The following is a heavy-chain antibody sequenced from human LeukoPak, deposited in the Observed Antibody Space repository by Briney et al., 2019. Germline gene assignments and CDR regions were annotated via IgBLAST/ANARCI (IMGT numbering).Heavy chain of an antibody. CDR1: GYTFTGYY. Sequence: GASVNVSCKASGYTFTGYYMHWVRQAPGQGLEWMGWMNPNSGGTNCAQNFQGRVTMTRDTSISTAYMELNRLTSDDTAVYYCTRGGVVATAIEGNPPRRFAYWGHGTLVTVSS. J-gene: IGHJ4*01. CDR2: MNPNSGGT. V-gene: IGHV1-2*02. D-gene: IGHD2-2*01. CDR3: TRGGVVATAIEGNPPRRFAY.